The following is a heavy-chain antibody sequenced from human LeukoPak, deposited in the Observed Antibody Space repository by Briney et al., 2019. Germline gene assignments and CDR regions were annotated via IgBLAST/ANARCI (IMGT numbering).Heavy chain of an antibody. CDR1: GYTFTSYD. CDR3: ARGSTVDTVATPLKY. V-gene: IGHV1-8*01. CDR2: MNPKTGNT. Sequence: ASVKVSCKASGYTFTSYDINWVRQATGQGLEWMGWMNPKTGNTGHAQKFKGRVTMTMSTSVTTAYMELSSLRSEDTAVYYCARGSTVDTVATPLKYWGQGTLVTVSS. D-gene: IGHD5-12*01. J-gene: IGHJ4*02.